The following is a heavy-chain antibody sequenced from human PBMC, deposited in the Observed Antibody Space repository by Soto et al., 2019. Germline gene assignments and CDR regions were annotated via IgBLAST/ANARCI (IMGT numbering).Heavy chain of an antibody. J-gene: IGHJ4*02. Sequence: GGSLRLSCAASEFTFSNYAMHWVRQAPCKGLQWLAVISYDGNNRYYADSVEGRLTISRDNSKNTSYLHMNSLRLDDPTVYSRARGASYSGSNFDSRAQGTRVTVPS. D-gene: IGHD6-19*01. V-gene: IGHV3-30*03. CDR3: ARGASYSGSNFDS. CDR2: ISYDGNNR. CDR1: EFTFSNYA.